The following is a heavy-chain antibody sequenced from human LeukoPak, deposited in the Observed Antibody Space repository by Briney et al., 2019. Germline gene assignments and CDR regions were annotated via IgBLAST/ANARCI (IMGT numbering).Heavy chain of an antibody. J-gene: IGHJ6*03. CDR3: ARDGTQYNWNYEDYYYYMDV. CDR1: GFTFSSYA. Sequence: GGSLRLSCAASGFTFSSYAMHWVRQAPGKGLEWVAVISYDGSNKYYADSVKGRFTISRDNSKNTLYLQMNSLRAEDTAVYYCARDGTQYNWNYEDYYYYMDVWGKGTTVTVSS. V-gene: IGHV3-30-3*01. CDR2: ISYDGSNK. D-gene: IGHD1-7*01.